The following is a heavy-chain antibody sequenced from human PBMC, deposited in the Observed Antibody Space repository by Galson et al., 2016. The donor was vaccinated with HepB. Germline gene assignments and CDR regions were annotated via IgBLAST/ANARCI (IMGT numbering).Heavy chain of an antibody. CDR3: AKSPLMFFGELLGYFQH. Sequence: SLRLSCAASGFTFGSYGMHWVRRAPGKGLEWVAVISYDASKKHYADSVKGRFTISRDKSKNTLYLQMNSLRAEDTAVYYCAKSPLMFFGELLGYFQHWGQGTLVTVSS. D-gene: IGHD3-10*01. CDR1: GFTFGSYG. J-gene: IGHJ1*01. V-gene: IGHV3-30*18. CDR2: ISYDASKK.